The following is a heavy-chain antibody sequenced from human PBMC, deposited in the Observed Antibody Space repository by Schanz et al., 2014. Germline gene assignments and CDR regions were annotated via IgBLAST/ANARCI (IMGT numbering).Heavy chain of an antibody. CDR1: GYTFTTYY. V-gene: IGHV1-8*01. CDR3: ARVKYCTITRCYRTETEGIYYMDV. Sequence: QVQLVQSGAEVKKPGVSVKVSCKASGYTFTTYYIHWVRQAPGQGLEWMGWMNSKTGNTGYAQRFQGRVTMTRHTSISTAYMELSSLRSEDTAVYYCARVKYCTITRCYRTETEGIYYMDVWGKGTTVTVSS. J-gene: IGHJ6*03. D-gene: IGHD2-2*01. CDR2: MNSKTGNT.